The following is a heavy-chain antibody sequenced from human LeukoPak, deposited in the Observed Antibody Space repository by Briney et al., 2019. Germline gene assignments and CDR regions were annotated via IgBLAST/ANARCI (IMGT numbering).Heavy chain of an antibody. CDR2: IHYSGST. CDR3: ARSFRAMLNY. Sequence: SETLSLTCTVSGGSISSSSYYWGWIRQPPGKGLEWIGSIHYSGSTYYNPSLKSRVTISVDTSKNQFSLKLSSVTAADTAVYYCARSFRAMLNYWGQGTLVTVSS. CDR1: GGSISSSSYY. J-gene: IGHJ4*02. V-gene: IGHV4-39*01. D-gene: IGHD2-2*01.